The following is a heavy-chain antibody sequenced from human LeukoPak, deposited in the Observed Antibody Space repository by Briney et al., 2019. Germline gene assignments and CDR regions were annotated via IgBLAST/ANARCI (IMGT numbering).Heavy chain of an antibody. CDR1: GYTFTSYD. Sequence: ASVKVSCKASGYTFTSYDINWVRQATGQGLEWMGWMNPNSGNTGYAQKFQGRVTMTRNTSINTAYMELSSLRSEDTAVYYCASSNGPVGAIDQDSYYYYYYMDVWGKGTTVTVSS. V-gene: IGHV1-8*01. D-gene: IGHD1-26*01. J-gene: IGHJ6*03. CDR3: ASSNGPVGAIDQDSYYYYYYMDV. CDR2: MNPNSGNT.